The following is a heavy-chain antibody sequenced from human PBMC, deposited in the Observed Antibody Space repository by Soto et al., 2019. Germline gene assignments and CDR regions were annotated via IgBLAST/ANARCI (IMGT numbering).Heavy chain of an antibody. D-gene: IGHD4-17*01. J-gene: IGHJ3*02. CDR2: IYYSGST. CDR3: ARKNGVLDAFDI. V-gene: IGHV4-39*07. CDR1: GGSISSSSYY. Sequence: SETLSLTCTVSGGSISSSSYYWGWIRQPPGKGLEWIGSIYYSGSTYYNPSLKSRVTISVDTSKNQFSLKLSSVTAVDTAVYYCARKNGVLDAFDIWGQGTMVTVS.